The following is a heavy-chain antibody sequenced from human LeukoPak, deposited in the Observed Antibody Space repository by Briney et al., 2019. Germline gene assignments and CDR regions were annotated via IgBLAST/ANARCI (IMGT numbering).Heavy chain of an antibody. V-gene: IGHV3-33*01. D-gene: IGHD1-26*01. CDR3: AGWGGGSYYDGKSGSEFDY. CDR1: GFTFSSYG. CDR2: IWYDGSNK. J-gene: IGHJ4*02. Sequence: GGSLRLSCAASGFTFSSYGMHWVRQAPGKGLEWVAVIWYDGSNKYYADSVKGRFTISRDNSKNTLYLQMNSLRAEDTAVYYCAGWGGGSYYDGKSGSEFDYWGQGTLVTVSS.